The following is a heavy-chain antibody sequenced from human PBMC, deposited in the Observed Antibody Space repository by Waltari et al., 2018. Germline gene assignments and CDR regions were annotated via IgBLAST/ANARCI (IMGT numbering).Heavy chain of an antibody. D-gene: IGHD1-26*01. Sequence: VQLLESGGGLVQPGGSLRLSCAASGFTFSDYYMSWIRQAPGKGLEGVSYISSSGSTIYYADSVKCRFTISRDNAKNSLYLQMNSLRAEDTAVYYCARDEEWELPFDYWGQGTLVTVSS. V-gene: IGHV3-11*01. CDR3: ARDEEWELPFDY. CDR2: ISSSGSTI. CDR1: GFTFSDYY. J-gene: IGHJ4*02.